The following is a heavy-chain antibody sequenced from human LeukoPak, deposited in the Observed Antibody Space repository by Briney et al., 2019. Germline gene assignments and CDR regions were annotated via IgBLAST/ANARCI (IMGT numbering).Heavy chain of an antibody. CDR2: IYYSGST. CDR3: ARTTNYDILTGYSDY. CDR1: DDSIRSSAYY. Sequence: SETLSLTCAVSDDSIRSSAYYWGWIRQPPGKGLEWIGSIYYSGSTYYNPSLKSRVTISVDTSKNQFSLKLNSVTAADAAVYYCARTTNYDILTGYSDYWGQGTLVTVSS. D-gene: IGHD3-9*01. J-gene: IGHJ4*02. V-gene: IGHV4-39*01.